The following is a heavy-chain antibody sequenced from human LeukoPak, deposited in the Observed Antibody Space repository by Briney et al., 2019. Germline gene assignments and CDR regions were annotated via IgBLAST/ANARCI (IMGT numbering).Heavy chain of an antibody. D-gene: IGHD1-26*01. CDR3: AKRPRSLVTFDY. CDR1: GFTLSNYG. CDR2: ISDSGGRT. Sequence: GGSLRLSCAASGFTLSNYGMTWVRQAPGKGLEWVSTISDSGGRTNYADSVQGRFTISRDNSKNTLYLQMNSLRAEDTAVYYCAKRPRSLVTFDYRGQGNLVTVSS. J-gene: IGHJ4*02. V-gene: IGHV3-23*01.